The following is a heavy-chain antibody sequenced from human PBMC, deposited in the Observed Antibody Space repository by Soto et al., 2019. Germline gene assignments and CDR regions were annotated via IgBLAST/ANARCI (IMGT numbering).Heavy chain of an antibody. CDR3: ARGVGSGSYCNQYNWFDP. D-gene: IGHD3-10*01. J-gene: IGHJ5*02. Sequence: QVQLVQSGGEVKKPGASVKVSCKASGYTFTNYGISWVRQAPGQGLEWMGWINVYNGNTKYAQKVQGRVAMTTDTSTSTAYMELRRLRSDDTAVYYCARGVGSGSYCNQYNWFDPWGQGTLVTVSS. CDR2: INVYNGNT. CDR1: GYTFTNYG. V-gene: IGHV1-18*01.